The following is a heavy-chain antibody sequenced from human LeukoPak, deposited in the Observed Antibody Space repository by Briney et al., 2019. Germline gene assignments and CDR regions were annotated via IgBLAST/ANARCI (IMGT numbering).Heavy chain of an antibody. CDR2: IYSGGST. CDR3: ARLSGSGSPLDY. CDR1: GGSISSYY. D-gene: IGHD3-10*01. Sequence: SETLSLTCTVSGGSISSYYWSWIRQPPGKGLEWIGYIYSGGSTNYNPSLKSRVTISVDTSKNQFSLKLSSVTAADTAVYYCARLSGSGSPLDYWGQGTLVTVSS. J-gene: IGHJ4*02. V-gene: IGHV4-59*08.